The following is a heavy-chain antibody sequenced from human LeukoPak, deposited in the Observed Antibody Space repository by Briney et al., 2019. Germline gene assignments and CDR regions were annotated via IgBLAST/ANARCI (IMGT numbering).Heavy chain of an antibody. CDR1: GDSISSYY. J-gene: IGHJ5*02. V-gene: IGHV4-59*12. Sequence: SETLSLTCSVSGDSISSYYWTWMRQPAGKGLEWIGYIYYSGSTDYNPSLKSRVSISLDTSKNQFSLKLSSVAAADTAVYYCARDPGGWFDPWGQGVLVTVSS. D-gene: IGHD3-10*01. CDR3: ARDPGGWFDP. CDR2: IYYSGST.